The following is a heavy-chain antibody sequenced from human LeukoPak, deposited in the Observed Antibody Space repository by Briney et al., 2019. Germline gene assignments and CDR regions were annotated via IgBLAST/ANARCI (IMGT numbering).Heavy chain of an antibody. CDR2: ISDSGGST. D-gene: IGHD2-15*01. CDR1: GFPFSSYA. CDR3: VRGYSFGPYGMDV. J-gene: IGHJ6*02. V-gene: IGHV3-64D*09. Sequence: GGSLRLSCSASGFPFSSYAMHWVRQAPGKGLEYVSAISDSGGSTYYADSVKGRFTVSRGNSKNTLYLQMSSLRAEDTAVYFCVRGYSFGPYGMDVWGQGTTVTVSS.